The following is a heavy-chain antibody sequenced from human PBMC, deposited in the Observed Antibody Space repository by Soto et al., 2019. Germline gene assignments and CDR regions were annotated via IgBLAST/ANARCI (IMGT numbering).Heavy chain of an antibody. V-gene: IGHV3-9*01. CDR1: GFTFDDYA. CDR2: ISWNSGSI. J-gene: IGHJ4*02. D-gene: IGHD2-2*01. CDR3: AKDLGYCSSTSCYVFDY. Sequence: EVQLVESGGGLVQPGRSLRLSCAASGFTFDDYAMHWVRQAPGKGLEWVSGISWNSGSIGYADSVKGGFTISRDNAKNSLYLQMNSLRAEDTALYYCAKDLGYCSSTSCYVFDYWGQGTLVTVSS.